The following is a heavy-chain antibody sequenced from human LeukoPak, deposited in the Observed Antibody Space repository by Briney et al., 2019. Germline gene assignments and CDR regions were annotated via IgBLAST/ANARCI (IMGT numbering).Heavy chain of an antibody. D-gene: IGHD5-18*01. CDR1: GYTFTSYG. CDR2: ISAYNGNT. CDR3: ASFRDTAMVRYYGMDV. J-gene: IGHJ6*02. Sequence: ASVKVSCKASGYTFTSYGISWVRQAPGQGLEWMGWISAYNGNTNYAQKFQGRVTITADKSTSTAYMELSSLRSEDTAVYYCASFRDTAMVRYYGMDVWGQGTTVTVSS. V-gene: IGHV1-18*01.